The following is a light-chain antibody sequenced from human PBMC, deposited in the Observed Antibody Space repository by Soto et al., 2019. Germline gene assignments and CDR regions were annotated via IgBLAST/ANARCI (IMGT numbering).Light chain of an antibody. J-gene: IGKJ1*01. CDR1: QSVSSSS. V-gene: IGKV3D-7*01. Sequence: IVLTQSPGTLSLSPGERATLSCRASQSVSSSSLAWYQQKPGQAPRLLIYGASTRPTGIPARFSGSGSGTDFTLTIISLQSEDFALYYCQQYHNLWTFGQGTKVDIK. CDR3: QQYHNLWT. CDR2: GAS.